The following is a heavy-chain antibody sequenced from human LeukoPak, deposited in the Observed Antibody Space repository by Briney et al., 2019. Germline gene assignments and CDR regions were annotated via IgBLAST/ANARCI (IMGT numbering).Heavy chain of an antibody. J-gene: IGHJ4*02. Sequence: GGSLRLSCAASGFTFSSYGMHGVRQAPGKGLEWVAVISYDGSNKYYADSVKGRFTISRDNSKNTLYLQMNSLRAEDTAVYYCAKDLTGTTDCWGQGTLVTVSS. V-gene: IGHV3-30*18. D-gene: IGHD1-7*01. CDR2: ISYDGSNK. CDR3: AKDLTGTTDC. CDR1: GFTFSSYG.